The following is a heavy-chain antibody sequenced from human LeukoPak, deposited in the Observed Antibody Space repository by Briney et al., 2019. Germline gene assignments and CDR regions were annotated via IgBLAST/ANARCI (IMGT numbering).Heavy chain of an antibody. D-gene: IGHD3-22*01. CDR3: ARWKYDSGGYYPDY. J-gene: IGHJ4*02. CDR2: IYHSGNT. Sequence: PSETLSLTCSVSGASISSSNWWSWVRKPPGKGLEWLGEIYHSGNTNYNPSLKSQVTMSVDKSKNQFALKLSSVTAADTAVYYCARWKYDSGGYYPDYWGQGTQVTVSS. V-gene: IGHV4-4*02. CDR1: GASISSSNW.